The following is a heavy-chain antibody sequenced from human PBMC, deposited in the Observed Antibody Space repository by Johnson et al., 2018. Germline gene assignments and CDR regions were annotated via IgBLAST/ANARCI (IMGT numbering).Heavy chain of an antibody. CDR1: GFTFSNYS. J-gene: IGHJ6*03. CDR2: MTSSSNTI. V-gene: IGHV3-48*01. D-gene: IGHD2-15*01. Sequence: VQLVESGGGLVQPGGSLRLSCAASGFTFSNYSMNWVRRAPGKGLEWVSYMTSSSNTIYYADSVKGRFTISRDNDKDSLYLQMSSLRAEDTALYYCAGDPYWRGGSCYSGYYYMDVWGKGTTVTVSS. CDR3: AGDPYWRGGSCYSGYYYMDV.